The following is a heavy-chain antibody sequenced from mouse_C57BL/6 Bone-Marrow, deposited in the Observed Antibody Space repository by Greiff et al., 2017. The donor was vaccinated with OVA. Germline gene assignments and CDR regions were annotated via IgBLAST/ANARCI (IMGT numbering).Heavy chain of an antibody. CDR2: IYPRDGST. V-gene: IGHV1-85*01. D-gene: IGHD1-1*01. J-gene: IGHJ2*01. Sequence: QVQLKQSGPELVKPGASVKLSCKASGYTFTSYDINWVKQRPGQGLEWIGWIYPRDGSTKYNEKFKGKATLTVDKSSSTAYMELHSLTSEDSAVYFCSTVVGSYWGQGTTVTVSS. CDR1: GYTFTSYD. CDR3: STVVGSY.